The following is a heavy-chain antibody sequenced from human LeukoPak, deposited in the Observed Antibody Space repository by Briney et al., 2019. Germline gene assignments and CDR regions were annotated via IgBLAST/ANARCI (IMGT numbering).Heavy chain of an antibody. CDR2: ISYDGSNK. Sequence: GGSLRLSCAASGFTFSSYGMHWVRQAPGKGLEWVAVISYDGSNKYYADSVKGRFTISRDNSKNTLYLQMNSLRAEDTAVYYCAKDRKWELPDYWGQGTLVTVSS. CDR3: AKDRKWELPDY. J-gene: IGHJ4*02. D-gene: IGHD1-26*01. CDR1: GFTFSSYG. V-gene: IGHV3-30*18.